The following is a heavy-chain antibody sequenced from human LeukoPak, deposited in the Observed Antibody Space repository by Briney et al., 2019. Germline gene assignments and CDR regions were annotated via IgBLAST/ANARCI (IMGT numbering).Heavy chain of an antibody. CDR2: ISSSGSTI. J-gene: IGHJ4*02. CDR3: ARDLSLYCSGGSCYSLNY. CDR1: GFTFSSYS. V-gene: IGHV3-48*04. D-gene: IGHD2-15*01. Sequence: GGSLRLSCTASGFTFSSYSMNWVRQAPGKGLEWVSYISSSGSTIHYADSVKGRLTISRDNAKNSLYLQMNSLRAEDTAVYYCARDLSLYCSGGSCYSLNYWGQGTLVTVSS.